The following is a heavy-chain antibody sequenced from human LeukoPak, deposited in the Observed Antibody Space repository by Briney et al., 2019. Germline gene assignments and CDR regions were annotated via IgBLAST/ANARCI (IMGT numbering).Heavy chain of an antibody. J-gene: IGHJ4*02. V-gene: IGHV3-33*01. D-gene: IGHD3-10*01. CDR3: ARDRGQSYFDY. CDR1: GFTFRNYG. CDR2: IYYDGSNQ. Sequence: GRSLRLSCATSGFTFRNYGMHWVRQAPGKGLEWVVIIYYDGSNQYYADSVKGRFTISRDNSKNTLYLQLNSLRAEDTAMYYCARDRGQSYFDYWGQGTLVTVSS.